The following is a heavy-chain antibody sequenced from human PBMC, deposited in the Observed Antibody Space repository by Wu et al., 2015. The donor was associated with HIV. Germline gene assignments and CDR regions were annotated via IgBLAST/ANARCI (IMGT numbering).Heavy chain of an antibody. CDR1: GYTFTGYY. J-gene: IGHJ6*03. V-gene: IGHV1-2*02. CDR2: INPNSGGSGGT. D-gene: IGHD3-16*02. CDR3: ARNWQFRVVVDDFYMDV. Sequence: QVQLVQSGAEVKKPGASVKVSCKASGYTFTGYYMHWVRQAPGQGLEWMGWINPNSGGSGGTNYAQKFQGRVTMTRDTSISTVYMVLTSPKLNDTATYYCARNWQFRVVVDDFYMDVWGNGTTLLVSS.